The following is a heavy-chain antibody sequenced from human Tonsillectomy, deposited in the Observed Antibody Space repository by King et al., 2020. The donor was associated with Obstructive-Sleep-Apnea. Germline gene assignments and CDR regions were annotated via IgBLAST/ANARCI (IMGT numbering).Heavy chain of an antibody. CDR2: TSYDGRNN. CDR3: AKGASGFGDFDY. Sequence: VQLVESGGGVVQPGRTLRLSCAASGFTFSRYVMHWVRQAPGKGLEWVAVTSYDGRNNYYADSVKGRFTISRDNSKNTLYLQMNSLRAEDTAVYYCAKGASGFGDFDYWGVGTLVTVSS. D-gene: IGHD3-10*01. CDR1: GFTFSRYV. V-gene: IGHV3-30*18. J-gene: IGHJ4*02.